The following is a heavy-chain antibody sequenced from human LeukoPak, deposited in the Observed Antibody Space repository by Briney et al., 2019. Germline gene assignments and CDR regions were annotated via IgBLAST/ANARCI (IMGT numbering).Heavy chain of an antibody. V-gene: IGHV3-48*03. Sequence: PGGSLRLSCAASGFTFSSYEMNWVRQAPGKGLEWVSYISSSGSTIYYADSVKGRFTISSDNAKNSLYLQMNSLRAEDTAVYYCAISSSWFPRDYWGQGTLVTVSS. CDR1: GFTFSSYE. J-gene: IGHJ4*02. CDR3: AISSSWFPRDY. CDR2: ISSSGSTI. D-gene: IGHD6-13*01.